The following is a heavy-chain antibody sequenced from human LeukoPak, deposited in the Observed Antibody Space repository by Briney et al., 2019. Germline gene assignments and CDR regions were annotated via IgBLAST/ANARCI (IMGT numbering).Heavy chain of an antibody. J-gene: IGHJ5*02. V-gene: IGHV4-4*07. D-gene: IGHD6-13*01. CDR1: GGSISSYY. CDR3: AKQQLVLGWFDP. Sequence: SETLSLTCTVSGGSISSYYWSWIRQPAGKGLEWIGRIYTSGSTNYNPSLKRRVTMSVDTSKNQFSLKLSSVTAADTAVYYCAKQQLVLGWFDPWGQGTLVTVSS. CDR2: IYTSGST.